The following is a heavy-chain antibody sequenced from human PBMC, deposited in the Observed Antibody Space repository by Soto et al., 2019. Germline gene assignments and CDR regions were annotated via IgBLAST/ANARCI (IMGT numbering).Heavy chain of an antibody. V-gene: IGHV4-38-2*02. CDR3: ARENYYDGSGYYYYFDS. J-gene: IGHJ4*01. CDR1: GYSISSGYS. D-gene: IGHD3-22*01. CDR2: IFHSGTT. Sequence: PSETLSLTCAVSGYSISSGYSWGWIRQPPGKGLEWIGNIFHSGTTYYNPSLKNRVTISVDTSQNHFSLKLSSVTAADTAVYYCARENYYDGSGYYYYFDSWGHGTLVTAPQ.